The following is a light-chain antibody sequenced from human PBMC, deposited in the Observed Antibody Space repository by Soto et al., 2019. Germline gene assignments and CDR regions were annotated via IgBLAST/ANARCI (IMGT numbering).Light chain of an antibody. CDR3: QQSYTTPIT. CDR1: QTISSH. CDR2: AAS. Sequence: DIQMTQSPSSLSASVGDRVIITCRASQTISSHLNWYQQKQGKAPNLLVYAASSLQSGVPSRFTGSGSGTDGTITISSLQPEDGATYVGQQSYTTPITFGQGTRLEI. V-gene: IGKV1-39*01. J-gene: IGKJ5*01.